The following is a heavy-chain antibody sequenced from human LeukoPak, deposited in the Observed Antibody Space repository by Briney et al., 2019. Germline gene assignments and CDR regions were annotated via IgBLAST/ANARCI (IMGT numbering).Heavy chain of an antibody. D-gene: IGHD6-6*01. V-gene: IGHV1-18*01. Sequence: ASVKVSCKASGYTFTSYGISWVRQAPGQGLEWMGWISAYNGNTNYAQKLQGRVTMTTDTSTSTAYMELRSLRSDDTAVYYCARDSMSIAATVYYYYYGMDVWGQGTTVTVSS. CDR2: ISAYNGNT. J-gene: IGHJ6*02. CDR3: ARDSMSIAATVYYYYYGMDV. CDR1: GYTFTSYG.